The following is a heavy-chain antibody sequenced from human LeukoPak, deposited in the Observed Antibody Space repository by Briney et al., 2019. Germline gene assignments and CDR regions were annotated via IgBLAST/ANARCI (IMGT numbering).Heavy chain of an antibody. CDR2: IYYSGST. CDR1: GGSISSSSYF. J-gene: IGHJ4*02. V-gene: IGHV4-39*07. CDR3: ARAPRIAAAGMVSD. Sequence: PSETLSLTCTVSGGSISSSSYFWGWIRQPPGKGLEWIGSIYYSGSTYNNPSLKSRVTISVDKSKNQLSLKLSSVTAADTAVYYCARAPRIAAAGMVSDWGQGTLVTVSS. D-gene: IGHD6-13*01.